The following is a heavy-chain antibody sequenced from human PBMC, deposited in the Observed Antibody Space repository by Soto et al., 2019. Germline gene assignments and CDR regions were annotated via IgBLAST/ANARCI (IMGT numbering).Heavy chain of an antibody. CDR3: ASPLAAAGTNYYYGMDV. Sequence: ASVKVSCKASGYTFTSYGISWVRQAPGQGLEWMGWISAYNGNTNYAQKLQGRVTMTTDTSTSTAYMELRSLRSDDTAVYYCASPLAAAGTNYYYGMDVWGQGTKVTVSS. CDR2: ISAYNGNT. V-gene: IGHV1-18*01. D-gene: IGHD6-13*01. J-gene: IGHJ6*02. CDR1: GYTFTSYG.